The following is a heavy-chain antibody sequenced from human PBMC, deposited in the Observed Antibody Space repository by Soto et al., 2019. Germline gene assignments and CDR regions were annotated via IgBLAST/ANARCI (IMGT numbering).Heavy chain of an antibody. CDR3: ATSTLWFGEYYGMDV. V-gene: IGHV4-59*12. J-gene: IGHJ6*02. D-gene: IGHD3-10*01. Sequence: PSETLSLTCTVSGGSISSYYWSWSLQPPGKGLEWIGYIYYSGSTNYNPSLKSRVTISVDTSKNQFSLKLSSVTAADTAVYYCATSTLWFGEYYGMDVWGQGPTVTVS. CDR2: IYYSGST. CDR1: GGSISSYY.